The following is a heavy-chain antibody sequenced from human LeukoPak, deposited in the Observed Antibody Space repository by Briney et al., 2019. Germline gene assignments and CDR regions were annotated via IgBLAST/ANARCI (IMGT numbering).Heavy chain of an antibody. CDR3: ARDAYGDYEEY. CDR1: GFTFSFYT. V-gene: IGHV3-21*04. Sequence: PGGSLGLSCTASGFTFSFYTMNWVRQAPGKGLEWVSSISSDSTYIYYADSLKGRFTISRDNSKNTLYLQMNSLRAEDTAVYYCARDAYGDYEEYWGQGTLVTVSS. CDR2: ISSDSTYI. J-gene: IGHJ4*02. D-gene: IGHD4-17*01.